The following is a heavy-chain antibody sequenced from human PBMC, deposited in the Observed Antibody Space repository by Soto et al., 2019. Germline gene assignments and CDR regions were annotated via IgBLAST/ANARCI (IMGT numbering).Heavy chain of an antibody. V-gene: IGHV1-69*02. J-gene: IGHJ6*02. CDR3: VTLRVGYTYGPGGNSGLEV. CDR2: IIPILGIA. CDR1: GGTFSSYT. Sequence: QVQLVQSGAEVKKPGSSVKVSCKASGGTFSSYTISWVRQAPGQGLEWMGGIIPILGIANYAQKFQGGVTLTAHKSTSTGYMALSGLRSEDTAVYYWVTLRVGYTYGPGGNSGLEVWRQGNRVTVSS. D-gene: IGHD5-18*01.